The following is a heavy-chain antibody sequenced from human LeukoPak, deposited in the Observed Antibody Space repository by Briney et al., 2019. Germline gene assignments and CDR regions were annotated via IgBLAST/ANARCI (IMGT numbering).Heavy chain of an antibody. CDR2: IYTSGST. D-gene: IGHD6-13*01. V-gene: IGHV4-4*07. Sequence: SETLSLTCIVSGGSISSYYWSWIRQPAGKGLEWIGRIYTSGSTNYNPSLKSRVTMSVDTSKNQFSLKLSSVTAADTAVYYCARSGSSSTVARYYYYYMDVWGKGTTVTVSS. CDR3: ARSGSSSTVARYYYYYMDV. J-gene: IGHJ6*03. CDR1: GGSISSYY.